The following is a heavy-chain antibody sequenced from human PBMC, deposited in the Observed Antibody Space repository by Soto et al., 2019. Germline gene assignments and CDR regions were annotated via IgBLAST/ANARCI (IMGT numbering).Heavy chain of an antibody. CDR3: AREGIAVAGSYFDY. V-gene: IGHV3-21*01. D-gene: IGHD6-19*01. Sequence: EVQLVESGGGLVKPGGSLRLSCAASGFTFSSYSMNWVRQAPGKGLEWVSSISSSSIYIYYAASVKGRCTIARDNAKNSLYLQMNSLRAEDTAVYYCAREGIAVAGSYFDYWGQGTLVTVSS. J-gene: IGHJ4*02. CDR1: GFTFSSYS. CDR2: ISSSSIYI.